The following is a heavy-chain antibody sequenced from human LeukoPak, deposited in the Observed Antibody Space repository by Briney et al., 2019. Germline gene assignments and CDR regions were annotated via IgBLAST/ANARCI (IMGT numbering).Heavy chain of an antibody. D-gene: IGHD3-22*01. Sequence: GASVKVSCKVSGYTLTELSIHWVRQAPGEGLEWMGGFDPEDGKTIYAQKFQGRVTMTEDTSTDTAYMELSSLRSEDTAVYYCATGTTYYYAGSGPYFDYWGQGTLVTVSS. J-gene: IGHJ4*02. CDR3: ATGTTYYYAGSGPYFDY. V-gene: IGHV1-24*01. CDR1: GYTLTELS. CDR2: FDPEDGKT.